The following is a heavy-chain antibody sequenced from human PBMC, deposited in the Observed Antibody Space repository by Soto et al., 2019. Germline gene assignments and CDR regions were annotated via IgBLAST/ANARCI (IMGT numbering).Heavy chain of an antibody. CDR1: GYTFTRYG. CDR2: ISAYNGNT. V-gene: IGHV1-18*01. J-gene: IGHJ5*02. Sequence: GASVKVSCKAAGYTFTRYGISWVRQAPGQGLEWMGWISAYNGNTNYAQKLQGRVTMTTDTSTSTAYMELRSLRSDDTAVYYCARDLVRGVIPHNWFDPWGQGTLVTVPQ. D-gene: IGHD3-10*01. CDR3: ARDLVRGVIPHNWFDP.